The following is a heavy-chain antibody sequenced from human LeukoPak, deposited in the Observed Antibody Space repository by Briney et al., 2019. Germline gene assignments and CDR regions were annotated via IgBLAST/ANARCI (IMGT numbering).Heavy chain of an antibody. CDR3: ARSRSGNSSGWYVDY. D-gene: IGHD6-19*01. CDR1: GFTFSSYS. Sequence: GSLRLSCAASGFTFSSYSMNWVRQAPGKGLEWVSSISSSSSYIYYADSVKGRFTISRDNAKNSLYLQMNSLRAEDTAVYYCARSRSGNSSGWYVDYWGQGTLVTVSS. CDR2: ISSSSSYI. J-gene: IGHJ4*02. V-gene: IGHV3-21*01.